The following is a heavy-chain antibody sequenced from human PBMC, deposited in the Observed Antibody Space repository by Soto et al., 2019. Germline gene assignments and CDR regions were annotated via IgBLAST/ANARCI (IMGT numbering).Heavy chain of an antibody. D-gene: IGHD2-21*02. CDR1: WLSLSNARMG. CDR3: ARTQYCGGDCSFNYFDY. J-gene: IGHJ4*02. Sequence: SGPTLVNPTETLTLTCTFCWLSLSNARMGVSWIRQPPGKALEWLAHIFSNDEKSYSTSLKSRLTISKDTSKSQVVLTMTNMDPVDTATYYCARTQYCGGDCSFNYFDYWGQGTLVTVSS. V-gene: IGHV2-26*01. CDR2: IFSNDEK.